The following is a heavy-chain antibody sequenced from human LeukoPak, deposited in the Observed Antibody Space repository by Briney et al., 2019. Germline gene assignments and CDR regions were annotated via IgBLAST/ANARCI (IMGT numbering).Heavy chain of an antibody. J-gene: IGHJ5*02. D-gene: IGHD6-19*01. CDR1: GGSFISSDW. CDR2: VHHTGTT. V-gene: IGHV4-4*02. Sequence: PSETLSLTCAVSGGSFISSDWWSWVRQPPGKGLEWIGEVHHTGTTNYNPSLKSRVTISLDESNNEFSLRLTSVSAADTAVYYCAPRSVAGTRWFDPWGQGTLVTVSS. CDR3: APRSVAGTRWFDP.